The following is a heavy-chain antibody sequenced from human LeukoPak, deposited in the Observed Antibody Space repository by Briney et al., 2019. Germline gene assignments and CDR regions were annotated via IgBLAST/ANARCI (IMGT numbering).Heavy chain of an antibody. CDR2: INPNSGGT. J-gene: IGHJ4*02. CDR1: GYTFTGYY. Sequence: ASVKVSCKASGYTFTGYYMHWVRQAPGQGLEWMGWINPNSGGTNYAQKFQGRVTMTRDTPISTAYMELSRLRSDDTAVYYCARARYDILTGYSFDYWGQGTLVTVSS. V-gene: IGHV1-2*02. CDR3: ARARYDILTGYSFDY. D-gene: IGHD3-9*01.